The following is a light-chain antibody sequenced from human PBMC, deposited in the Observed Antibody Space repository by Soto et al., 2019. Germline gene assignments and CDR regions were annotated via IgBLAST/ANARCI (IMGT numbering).Light chain of an antibody. CDR1: SSDVGTYNL. J-gene: IGLJ3*02. V-gene: IGLV2-23*03. Sequence: QPVLTQPASVSGSPGQSITISCTGTSSDVGTYNLVSWYQQHPGKAPKLMIYEGSKRPSGVSNRFSGSKSGNTASLTISGLQAEDEADYYCCSYAGSSTFWVFGGGTQLTVL. CDR2: EGS. CDR3: CSYAGSSTFWV.